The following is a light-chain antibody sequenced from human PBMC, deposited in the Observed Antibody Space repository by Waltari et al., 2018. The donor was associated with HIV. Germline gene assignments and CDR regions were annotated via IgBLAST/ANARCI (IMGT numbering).Light chain of an antibody. V-gene: IGKV3-20*01. Sequence: EIVLTQSPGTLSLSPGERATLSCRASQSVSSNYLAWYQQKPGQAPRLLIYGASSRATGIPDRFSGSGSGTDFTLTISRLEPEDFAVYYCQQYGSSPALTFGGGTKVEIK. CDR1: QSVSSNY. J-gene: IGKJ4*01. CDR3: QQYGSSPALT. CDR2: GAS.